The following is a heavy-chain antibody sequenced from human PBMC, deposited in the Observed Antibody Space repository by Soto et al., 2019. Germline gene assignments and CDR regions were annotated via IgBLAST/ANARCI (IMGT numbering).Heavy chain of an antibody. J-gene: IGHJ5*02. CDR2: IYNSGTT. Sequence: TLCPTCAVSGFPISGRFYYWSWIRQHPGKGLEWIGYIYNSGTTYYNPSLKSRVTISVDTSKNQFSLKLTPVTAADTAVYYCARDPAPWGQGTLV. V-gene: IGHV4-31*11. CDR3: ARDPAP. CDR1: GFPISGRFYY.